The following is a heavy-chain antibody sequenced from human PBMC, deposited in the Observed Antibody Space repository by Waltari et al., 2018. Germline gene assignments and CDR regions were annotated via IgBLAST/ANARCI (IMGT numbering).Heavy chain of an antibody. J-gene: IGHJ5*02. V-gene: IGHV7-4-1*02. D-gene: IGHD2-2*01. Sequence: QVQLVQSGSEWKKPGASVKVSCKAYGYSFTNYAINWVRQAPGQGLEWMGWTTTNTENPKYTQGFTRRFVFSLDTSVSTAYLQINDLKAEDTAIYYCAREVVPAAKIVVNWFDPWGQGTQVTVSS. CDR3: AREVVPAAKIVVNWFDP. CDR1: GYSFTNYA. CDR2: TTTNTENP.